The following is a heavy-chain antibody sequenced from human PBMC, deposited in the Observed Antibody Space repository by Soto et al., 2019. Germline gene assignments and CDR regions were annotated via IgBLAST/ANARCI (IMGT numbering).Heavy chain of an antibody. V-gene: IGHV1-2*02. Sequence: ASVKVSCKASGYSFTKYHMHWVRQAPGQGLEWMGWINPGSGVTNQAQKFQGRVTLTRDTSIATAYLTLTSLASDDTALYYCAKDLTRQLAYWLDPWGQGTQVTVSS. J-gene: IGHJ5*02. CDR1: GYSFTKYH. D-gene: IGHD6-6*01. CDR3: AKDLTRQLAYWLDP. CDR2: INPGSGVT.